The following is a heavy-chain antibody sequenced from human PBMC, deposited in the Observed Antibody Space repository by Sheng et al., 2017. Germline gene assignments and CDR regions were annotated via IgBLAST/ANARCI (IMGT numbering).Heavy chain of an antibody. CDR2: IYHSGST. J-gene: IGHJ4*02. D-gene: IGHD1-1*01. Sequence: QVQLQESGPGLVKPSETLSLTCAVSGYSISSGYYWGWIRQPPGKGLEWIGSIYHSGSTYYNPSLKSRVTISVDTSKNQFSLRLSSVTAADTAVYFCARVNWTPDYWGQGTLVTVSS. CDR1: GYSISSGYY. CDR3: ARVNWTPDY. V-gene: IGHV4-38-2*01.